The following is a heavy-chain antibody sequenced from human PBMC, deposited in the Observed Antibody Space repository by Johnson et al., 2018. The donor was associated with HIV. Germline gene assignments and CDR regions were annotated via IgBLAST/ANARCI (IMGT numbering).Heavy chain of an antibody. J-gene: IGHJ3*02. D-gene: IGHD3-3*01. Sequence: VQLVESGGGVVQPGRSLRLSCAASKFTFNSYTLHWVRQAPGKGLEWVAVISYDGSNKYYADSVKGRFTISRDNSKNTLYLQMNSLRAEDTAVYYCVTAPYYDFWSGPDAFDIWGQGTMVTVSS. V-gene: IGHV3-30*04. CDR1: KFTFNSYT. CDR2: ISYDGSNK. CDR3: VTAPYYDFWSGPDAFDI.